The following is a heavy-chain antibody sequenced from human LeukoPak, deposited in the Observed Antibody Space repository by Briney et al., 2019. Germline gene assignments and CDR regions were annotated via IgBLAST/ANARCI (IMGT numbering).Heavy chain of an antibody. V-gene: IGHV4-39*01. CDR2: IYHSGST. CDR1: GGSISGSRFY. J-gene: IGHJ4*02. D-gene: IGHD3-10*01. CDR3: ASDRDHAFDY. Sequence: SETLSLTCSVSGGSISGSRFYWGWIRQPPGKGLEWIGSIYHSGSTYYNPSLKSRVTISVDTSKNQFSLKLSSVTAADTAVYYCASDRDHAFDYWGQGSLVTVSS.